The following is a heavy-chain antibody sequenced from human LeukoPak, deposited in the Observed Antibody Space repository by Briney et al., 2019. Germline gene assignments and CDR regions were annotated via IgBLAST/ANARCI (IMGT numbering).Heavy chain of an antibody. CDR1: GFTFSSYW. CDR2: IKQDGSEK. V-gene: IGHV3-7*03. D-gene: IGHD4-17*01. CDR3: AYGDSFDC. J-gene: IGHJ4*02. Sequence: GGSLRLSCAASGFTFSSYWISWVRQAPGKGLEWVANIKQDGSEKYYVDSVKGRFTISRDNAKNSLYLQMNSLRAEDTAVYYCAYGDSFDCWGQGTLVTVSS.